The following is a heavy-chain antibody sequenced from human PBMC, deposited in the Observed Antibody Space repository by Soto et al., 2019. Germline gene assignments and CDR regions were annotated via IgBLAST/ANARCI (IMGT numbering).Heavy chain of an antibody. CDR1: GFTLSTYS. Sequence: GGSLRLSCAASGFTLSTYSMYWVRQAPGKGLEWVSFISSGSSYIYHADSMKGRFTISRDNAKNSLYLQMNSLRAEDTAVYYCAREATAAGTVWFDSWGQGTLVTVSS. D-gene: IGHD6-13*01. V-gene: IGHV3-21*01. J-gene: IGHJ5*01. CDR2: ISSGSSYI. CDR3: AREATAAGTVWFDS.